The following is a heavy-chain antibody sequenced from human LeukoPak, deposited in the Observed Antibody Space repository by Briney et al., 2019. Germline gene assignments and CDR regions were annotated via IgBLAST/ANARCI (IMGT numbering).Heavy chain of an antibody. CDR3: ARDHTVDGLVFDY. V-gene: IGHV3-7*01. D-gene: IGHD6-19*01. J-gene: IGHJ4*02. Sequence: GGSLRLSCAASGFAFSDFWMNWVRQAPGEGLEWVASIKQDGSEKYYVDSVKGRFSISRDNAKNSLHLQMNSLRAEDTAVYYCARDHTVDGLVFDYWGQGILVTVSS. CDR2: IKQDGSEK. CDR1: GFAFSDFW.